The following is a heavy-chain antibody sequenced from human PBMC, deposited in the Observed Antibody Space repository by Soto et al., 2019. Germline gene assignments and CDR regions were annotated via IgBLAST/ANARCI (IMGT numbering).Heavy chain of an antibody. V-gene: IGHV3-74*01. D-gene: IGHD3-10*01. CDR2: INHDGSST. CDR1: GFIFSNYW. CDR3: ARGGVNYGWDPLDD. Sequence: EVQLGESGGDLVQPGGSLRLSCVGSGFIFSNYWMHWVRQAPGKGLVWVSRINHDGSSTTYVDSVKGRFTVSRDNAKSTLYLQMHSLRADDTALYYCARGGVNYGWDPLDDWGQGTLVTVSS. J-gene: IGHJ4*02.